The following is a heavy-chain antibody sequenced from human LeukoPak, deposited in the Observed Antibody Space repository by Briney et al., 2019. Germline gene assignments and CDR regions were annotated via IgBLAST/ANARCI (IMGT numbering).Heavy chain of an antibody. D-gene: IGHD4-17*01. J-gene: IGHJ4*02. V-gene: IGHV1-24*01. Sequence: ASVKVSCKVSGYTLTELSMHWVRQAPGRGLVWMGGFDPEDGETIYAQKFQGRVTMTEDTSTDTAYMELSSLRSEDTAVYYCATGPRQPQRYYFDYWGQGTLVTVSS. CDR3: ATGPRQPQRYYFDY. CDR2: FDPEDGET. CDR1: GYTLTELS.